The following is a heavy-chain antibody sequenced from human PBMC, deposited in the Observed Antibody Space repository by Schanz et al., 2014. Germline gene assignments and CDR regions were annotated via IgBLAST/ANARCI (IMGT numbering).Heavy chain of an antibody. Sequence: EVQLLESGGGLVQPGGSLRLSCAASGFTFSAYYMDWVRQAPGKGLEWVSIIFTDGRTYYADSVKGRFTISRDSSKNTLFLQMNSLRTEDTAVYYCARLDPYCRSGTCSRAFDFWGQGTLVTVSS. D-gene: IGHD2-15*01. CDR1: GFTFSAYY. CDR2: IFTDGRT. V-gene: IGHV3-66*02. J-gene: IGHJ4*02. CDR3: ARLDPYCRSGTCSRAFDF.